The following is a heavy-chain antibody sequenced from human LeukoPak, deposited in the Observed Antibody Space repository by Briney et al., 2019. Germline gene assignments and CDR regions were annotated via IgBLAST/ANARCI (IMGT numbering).Heavy chain of an antibody. V-gene: IGHV3-30*02. D-gene: IGHD2-2*01. Sequence: GGSLRLSCAASGFTFSSYGMHWVRQAPGKGLEWVAFIRYDGSNKYYADSVKGRFTISRDNSKNTLYLQMNSLRAEDTAVYYCARQGYCSSTSCYVAGGFDYWGQGTLVTVSS. J-gene: IGHJ4*02. CDR2: IRYDGSNK. CDR1: GFTFSSYG. CDR3: ARQGYCSSTSCYVAGGFDY.